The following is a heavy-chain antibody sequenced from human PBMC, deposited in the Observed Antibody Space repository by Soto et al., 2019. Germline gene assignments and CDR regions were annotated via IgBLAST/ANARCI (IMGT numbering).Heavy chain of an antibody. V-gene: IGHV1-69*01. J-gene: IGHJ5*02. CDR1: EGTFNSYA. CDR3: ACRARRWYPYFFDP. Sequence: QAQVVQSGAEVRKPGSSVKLSCKASEGTFNSYAIAWVRQAPGQGLEWMGGIIPYYNTLNYAQKFQDMVTICAYDSSNTVYKELSSLTSDDSAVYLLACRARRWYPYFFDPWAQRSWVTVSS. D-gene: IGHD6-13*01. CDR2: IIPYYNTL.